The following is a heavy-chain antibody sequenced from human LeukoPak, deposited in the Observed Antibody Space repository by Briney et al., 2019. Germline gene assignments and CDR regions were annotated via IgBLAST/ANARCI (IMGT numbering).Heavy chain of an antibody. CDR3: AKDHPIAVAGTSFDY. V-gene: IGHV3-66*01. J-gene: IGHJ4*02. CDR2: IYSGGST. D-gene: IGHD6-19*01. Sequence: PGGSLRLSCAASGFTVSSNYMSWVRQAPGKGLEWVSVIYSGGSTYYADSVKGRFTISRDNSKNTLYLQMNSLRAEDTAVYYCAKDHPIAVAGTSFDYWGQGTLVTVSS. CDR1: GFTVSSNY.